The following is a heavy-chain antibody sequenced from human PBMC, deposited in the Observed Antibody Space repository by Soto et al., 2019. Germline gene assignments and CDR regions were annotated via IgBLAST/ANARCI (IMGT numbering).Heavy chain of an antibody. V-gene: IGHV3-48*03. CDR1: GFTLSTYY. D-gene: IGHD4-17*01. J-gene: IGHJ6*02. Sequence: GGSRTLSCPVYGFTLSTYYMNWVRPAPGKGLEWVSYIHSGGSRIYYADFVKGRFTISRDNAKNSLYLQMSSVRAEETAVNYCARDGTTVTTNYHYAMDVWGQGTTVTVSS. CDR3: ARDGTTVTTNYHYAMDV. CDR2: IHSGGSRI.